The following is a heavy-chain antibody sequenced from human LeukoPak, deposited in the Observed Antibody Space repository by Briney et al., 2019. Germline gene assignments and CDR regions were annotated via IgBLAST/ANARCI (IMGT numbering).Heavy chain of an antibody. CDR2: ISSSGSTI. J-gene: IGHJ4*02. Sequence: GGTLRLSCAASGFTFSDYYMSWIRQAPGKGLEWVSYISSSGSTIYYADSVKGRFTISGDNAKNSLYLQMNSLRAEDTAVYYCAKAPRYYYDSSGYYYVDYWGQGTLVTVSS. CDR1: GFTFSDYY. CDR3: AKAPRYYYDSSGYYYVDY. V-gene: IGHV3-11*01. D-gene: IGHD3-22*01.